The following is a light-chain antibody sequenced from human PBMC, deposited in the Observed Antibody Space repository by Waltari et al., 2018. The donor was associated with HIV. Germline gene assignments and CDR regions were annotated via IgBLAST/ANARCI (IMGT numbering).Light chain of an antibody. CDR2: QDS. CDR1: TLGDKY. V-gene: IGLV3-1*01. J-gene: IGLJ2*01. CDR3: QAWDRSTVV. Sequence: SYELTQPPSVSVSPGQTASITCSGETLGDKYACRYQQKPGQSPVLVIYQDSTRPSGVPERFSGAASRTTGTLTVSGTQPMDEADYYCQAWDRSTVVFGGGAYQTVL.